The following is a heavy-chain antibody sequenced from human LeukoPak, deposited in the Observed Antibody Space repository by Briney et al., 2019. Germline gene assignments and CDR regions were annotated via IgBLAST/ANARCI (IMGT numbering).Heavy chain of an antibody. Sequence: PGGSLRLACAASGFTFSSYAMSWVRQPPGKGLEWVSAISGSGGSTYYADSVKGRFTISRDNSKNTLYLQMNSLRAEDTAVYYCAKAKVQYYDLFDIWGQGTMVTVSS. D-gene: IGHD3-22*01. CDR2: ISGSGGST. J-gene: IGHJ3*02. CDR1: GFTFSSYA. CDR3: AKAKVQYYDLFDI. V-gene: IGHV3-23*01.